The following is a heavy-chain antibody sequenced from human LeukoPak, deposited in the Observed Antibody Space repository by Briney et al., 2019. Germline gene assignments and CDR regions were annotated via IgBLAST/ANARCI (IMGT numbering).Heavy chain of an antibody. J-gene: IGHJ4*02. Sequence: SETLSLTCNFSSDSMTYIFWSWIRQPAGKGLEWIGYIYYSGSTNYNPSLKSRVTISVDTSKNQFSLKLSSVTAADTAKYYCARGAHYDYVWGSYPLDYWGQGTLVTVSS. CDR3: ARGAHYDYVWGSYPLDY. CDR1: SDSMTYIF. V-gene: IGHV4-59*01. CDR2: IYYSGST. D-gene: IGHD3-16*02.